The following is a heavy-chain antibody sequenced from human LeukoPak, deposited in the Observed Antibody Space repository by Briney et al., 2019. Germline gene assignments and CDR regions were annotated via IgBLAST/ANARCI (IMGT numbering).Heavy chain of an antibody. CDR1: GGSISSYY. CDR3: ARTPRGDSGYGD. D-gene: IGHD5-12*01. Sequence: SETLSLTCTVSGGSISSYYGTWIRQPPGKGLEWVGYIYYSGSTNYNPSLKSRVPISVEPSKNHFSLKLSSVTAADTAVYYCARTPRGDSGYGDWGQGTLVTVSS. J-gene: IGHJ4*02. CDR2: IYYSGST. V-gene: IGHV4-59*01.